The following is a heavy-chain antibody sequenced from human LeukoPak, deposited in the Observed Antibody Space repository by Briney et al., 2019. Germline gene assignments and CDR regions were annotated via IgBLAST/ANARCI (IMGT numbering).Heavy chain of an antibody. CDR2: VSTYNGNT. CDR1: GYTFTSYD. CDR3: ARDRATLRGNNYDLLTGYYTGWDY. Sequence: GASVKVSCKASGYTFTSYDISWVRQAPGQGLEWMGWVSTYNGNTNYAQNLQGRVTMTTDRSTSTAYMELRSLTSDDTAVYYCARDRATLRGNNYDLLTGYYTGWDYWAQGTLVSVSS. J-gene: IGHJ4*02. V-gene: IGHV1-18*01. D-gene: IGHD3-9*01.